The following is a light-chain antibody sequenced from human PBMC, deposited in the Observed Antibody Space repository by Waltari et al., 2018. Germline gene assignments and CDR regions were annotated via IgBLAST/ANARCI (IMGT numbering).Light chain of an antibody. Sequence: QSVLTQPPSASGTPGQRVTISCSGSSSNIGRNYVYWYQQLPGTAPKLLIYRNNQRPSGVPDRFSASKSGTSASLAISGLRSEDEADYYCTTWDDSLSGPVFGGGTKLTVL. CDR1: SSNIGRNY. V-gene: IGLV1-47*01. CDR3: TTWDDSLSGPV. J-gene: IGLJ2*01. CDR2: RNN.